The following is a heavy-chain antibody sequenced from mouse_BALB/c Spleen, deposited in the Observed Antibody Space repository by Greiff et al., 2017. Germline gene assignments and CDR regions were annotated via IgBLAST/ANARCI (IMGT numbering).Heavy chain of an antibody. V-gene: IGHV7-3*02. CDR2: IRNKANGYTT. Sequence: VQLKESGGGLVQPGGSLRLSCATSGFTFTDYYMSWVRQPPGKALEWLGFIRNKANGYTTEYSASVKGRFTISRDNSQSILYLQMNTLRAEDSATYYCARAYYRRAMDYWGQGTSVTVSS. D-gene: IGHD2-14*01. CDR3: ARAYYRRAMDY. J-gene: IGHJ4*01. CDR1: GFTFTDYY.